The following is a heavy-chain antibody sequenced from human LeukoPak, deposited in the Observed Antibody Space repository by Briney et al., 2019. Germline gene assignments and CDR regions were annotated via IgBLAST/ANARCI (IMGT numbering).Heavy chain of an antibody. CDR2: ITSNGDNT. J-gene: IGHJ4*02. Sequence: PGSSLRLSCAASGFTFSSYGMHWVRQAPGKGLEYVSSITSNGDNTFYANSVKGRFTISRDHSKNTLYLQMGSLRAEDMAVCYCARDRSGSGDYWGQGTLVTVSS. V-gene: IGHV3-64*01. CDR1: GFTFSSYG. CDR3: ARDRSGSGDY. D-gene: IGHD2-15*01.